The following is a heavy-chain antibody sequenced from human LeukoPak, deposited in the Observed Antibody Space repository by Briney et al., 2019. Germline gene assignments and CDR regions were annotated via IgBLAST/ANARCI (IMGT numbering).Heavy chain of an antibody. D-gene: IGHD3-22*01. Sequence: GSVKVSCKASGYTFTSYGISWVRQAPGQGLEWMGWISAYNGNTNYAQKLQGRVTMTTDTSTSTAYMELRSLRSDDTAVYYCARDPYDSSGYYYNYYYYGMDVWGQGTTVTVSS. J-gene: IGHJ6*02. CDR3: ARDPYDSSGYYYNYYYYGMDV. CDR2: ISAYNGNT. CDR1: GYTFTSYG. V-gene: IGHV1-18*01.